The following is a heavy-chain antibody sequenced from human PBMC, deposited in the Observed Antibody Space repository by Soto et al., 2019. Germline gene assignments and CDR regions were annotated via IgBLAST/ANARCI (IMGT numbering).Heavy chain of an antibody. V-gene: IGHV1-69*13. Sequence: SVKVSCKASGGTFSSYAISWVRQAPGQGLEWMGGIIPIFGTANYAQKFQGRVTITADESTSTAYMELSSLRSEDTAVYYCARGVIYGDYVIAFDTCGQEKVVTVSS. J-gene: IGHJ3*02. D-gene: IGHD4-17*01. CDR3: ARGVIYGDYVIAFDT. CDR2: IIPIFGTA. CDR1: GGTFSSYA.